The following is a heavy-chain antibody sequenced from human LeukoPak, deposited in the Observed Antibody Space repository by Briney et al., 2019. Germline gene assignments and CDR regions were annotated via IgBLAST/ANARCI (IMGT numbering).Heavy chain of an antibody. J-gene: IGHJ4*02. CDR1: GPSISSSSYY. V-gene: IGHV4-39*01. D-gene: IGHD3-22*01. Sequence: SETLSLTCTVSGPSISSSSYYWGWIRQPPGKGLEWIGSIFYSGSTYYNPSLESRVTISVDTSKNQFSLKLSSVTAADTAVYYCARQFYYDSGGSHYWGQGTLVTVSS. CDR3: ARQFYYDSGGSHY. CDR2: IFYSGST.